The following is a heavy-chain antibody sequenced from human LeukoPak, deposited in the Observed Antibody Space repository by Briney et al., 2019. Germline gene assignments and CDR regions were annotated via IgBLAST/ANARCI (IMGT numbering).Heavy chain of an antibody. CDR3: AAHYDFWSGPPNWFDP. D-gene: IGHD3-3*01. V-gene: IGHV4-39*01. Sequence: SETLSLTCTVSGGSISSSSYYWGWIRQPPGKGLEWIGSIYYSGSTYYNPSLKSRVTISVDTSKNQFSLKLSSVTAADTAVYYCAAHYDFWSGPPNWFDPWGQGTLVTVSS. J-gene: IGHJ5*02. CDR2: IYYSGST. CDR1: GGSISSSSYY.